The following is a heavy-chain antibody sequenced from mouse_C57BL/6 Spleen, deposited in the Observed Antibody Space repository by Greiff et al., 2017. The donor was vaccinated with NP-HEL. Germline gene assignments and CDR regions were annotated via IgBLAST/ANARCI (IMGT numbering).Heavy chain of an antibody. CDR1: GFTFSSYA. J-gene: IGHJ2*01. CDR3: AREASGHDDSYCFDY. V-gene: IGHV5-4*01. CDR2: ISDGGSYT. Sequence: EVQVVESGGGLVKPGGSLKLSCAASGFTFSSYAMSWVRQTPEKRLEWVATISDGGSYTYYPDNVKGRFTISSDNAKNNLYLQMSHLKSEDTAMYYCAREASGHDDSYCFDYWGQGTTLTVSS. D-gene: IGHD2-2*01.